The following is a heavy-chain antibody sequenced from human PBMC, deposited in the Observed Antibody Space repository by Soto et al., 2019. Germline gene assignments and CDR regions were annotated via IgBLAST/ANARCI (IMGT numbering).Heavy chain of an antibody. J-gene: IGHJ6*02. D-gene: IGHD5-18*01. V-gene: IGHV3-21*01. CDR2: ISSSSSYI. CDR3: ARESATASAGMDV. CDR1: GFTFSSYS. Sequence: EVQLVESGGGLVKPGGSLRLSCAASGFTFSSYSMNWVRQAPGKGLEWVSSISSSSSYIYYADSVKGRFTISRDNAKNSLYLQLNSLRAEDTAVYYCARESATASAGMDVWGQGTTVTVSS.